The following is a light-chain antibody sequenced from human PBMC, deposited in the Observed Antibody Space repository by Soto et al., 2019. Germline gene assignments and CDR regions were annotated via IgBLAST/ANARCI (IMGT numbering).Light chain of an antibody. Sequence: IQLTQSPYSLSASVGGGVTITCRASQGISSYLAWYQQKPGKAPNLLIYAASTLQSGVPSRFSGSGSGTDFTLTISSLQPEDFATYYCQQLNSYPPTFGQGTRLEIK. V-gene: IGKV1-9*01. CDR1: QGISSY. J-gene: IGKJ5*01. CDR2: AAS. CDR3: QQLNSYPPT.